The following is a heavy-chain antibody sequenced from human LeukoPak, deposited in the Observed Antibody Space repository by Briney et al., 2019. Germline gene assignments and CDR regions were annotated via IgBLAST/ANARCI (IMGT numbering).Heavy chain of an antibody. CDR3: ARSLDIVGAQFLTPFDY. CDR1: GFTFSSYA. CDR2: ISYDGSNK. Sequence: GRSLRLSCAASGFTFSSYAMHWVRQAPGKGLEWVAVISYDGSNKYYADSVKGRFTISRDNSKNTLYLQMDSLRAEDTAVYYCARSLDIVGAQFLTPFDYWGQGTLVTVSS. D-gene: IGHD1-26*01. V-gene: IGHV3-30-3*01. J-gene: IGHJ4*02.